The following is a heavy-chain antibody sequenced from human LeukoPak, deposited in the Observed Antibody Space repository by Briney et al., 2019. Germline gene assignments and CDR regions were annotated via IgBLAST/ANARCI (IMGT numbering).Heavy chain of an antibody. CDR2: IYYTGNT. V-gene: IGHV4-59*08. D-gene: IGHD7-27*01. Sequence: SETPSLTCSVSGGSISGYYWSWIRQPPGRRLEWIGYIYYTGNTTYNPSLKSRVTISIDRSKNLFSLKLTSVTVADTAVYFCARHPGASFDSWGQGNLVTVSS. J-gene: IGHJ4*02. CDR3: ARHPGASFDS. CDR1: GGSISGYY.